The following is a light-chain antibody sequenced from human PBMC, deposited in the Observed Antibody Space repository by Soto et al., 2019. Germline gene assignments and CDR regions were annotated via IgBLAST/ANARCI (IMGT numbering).Light chain of an antibody. CDR2: DVT. V-gene: IGLV2-11*01. CDR1: SSDVGGYNY. J-gene: IGLJ1*01. CDR3: CSYAGNYIYV. Sequence: QSVLTQPRSVSGSPGQSVSISCTGSSSDVGGYNYVSWYQQHPGKAPKVIIYDVTKRPSGVPDRFSGSKSGNTASLTISGLQSEDEADYYCCSYAGNYIYVFGTGTKLTVL.